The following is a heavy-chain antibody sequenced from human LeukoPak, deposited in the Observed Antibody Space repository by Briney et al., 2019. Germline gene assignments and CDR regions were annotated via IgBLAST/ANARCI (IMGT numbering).Heavy chain of an antibody. CDR1: GFTFSSYA. Sequence: GSLRLSCAASGFTFSSYAMSWVRQAPGKGLEWVSSFSGSGGSTYYADSVKGRFTISRDNSKNTLYLQMNSLRAEDTAVYYCAKSTSFYLDSWGQGTLVTVSS. CDR3: AKSTSFYLDS. V-gene: IGHV3-23*01. CDR2: FSGSGGST. J-gene: IGHJ4*02.